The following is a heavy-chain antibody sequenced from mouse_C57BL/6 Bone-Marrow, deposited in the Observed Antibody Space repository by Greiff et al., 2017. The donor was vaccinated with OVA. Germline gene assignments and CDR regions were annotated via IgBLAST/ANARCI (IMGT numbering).Heavy chain of an antibody. CDR1: GFTFSSYA. CDR2: ISDGGSYT. V-gene: IGHV5-4*01. Sequence: EVHLVESGGGLVKPGGSLKLSCAASGFTFSSYAMSWVRQTPEKRLEWVATISDGGSYTYYPDNVKGRFTISRDNAKNNLYLQMSHLKSEDTAMYYCAMNYDGYWYFDVWGTGTTVTVSS. D-gene: IGHD2-3*01. J-gene: IGHJ1*03. CDR3: AMNYDGYWYFDV.